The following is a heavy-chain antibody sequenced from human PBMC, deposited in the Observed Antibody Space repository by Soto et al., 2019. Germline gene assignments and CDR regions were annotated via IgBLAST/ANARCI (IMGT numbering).Heavy chain of an antibody. CDR1: GGSISSYY. Sequence: SETLSLTCTVSGGSISSYYWSWIRQPPGKGLEWIGYIYYSGSTNYNPSLKSRVTISVDTSKNQFSLKLSSVTAADTAVYYCGRVPSNYDILTGYYYYYYRGVWSKGTTVTVS. D-gene: IGHD3-9*01. J-gene: IGHJ6*03. CDR2: IYYSGST. V-gene: IGHV4-59*12. CDR3: GRVPSNYDILTGYYYYYYRGV.